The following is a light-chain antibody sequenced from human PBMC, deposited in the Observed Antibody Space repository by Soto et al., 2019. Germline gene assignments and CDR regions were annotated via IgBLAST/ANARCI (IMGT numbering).Light chain of an antibody. CDR3: CSYAGSSTFDV. CDR2: EGS. J-gene: IGLJ1*01. Sequence: QSVLTQPPSASGSPGQSVTISCTGTKNDIGVYDFVSWYQHHPGKAPRLIIYEGSKRPSGVSNRFSGSKSGNTASLTISGLQAEDEADYYCCSYAGSSTFDVCGTGTKVTVL. CDR1: KNDIGVYDF. V-gene: IGLV2-23*03.